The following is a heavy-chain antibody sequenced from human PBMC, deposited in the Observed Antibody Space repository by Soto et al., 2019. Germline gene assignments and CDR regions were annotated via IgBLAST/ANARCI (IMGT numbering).Heavy chain of an antibody. CDR3: ARGASP. Sequence: QVQLVQSGAEVKKPGASVKVSCKASGYTFTSSDINWVRQATGQGLEWMGWMNPNTGNTGYAQKFQGRITLTRSTSIITAYLELSSLNSDDSAVYYCARGASPWGQGTLVTVSS. J-gene: IGHJ5*02. CDR1: GYTFTSSD. V-gene: IGHV1-8*01. CDR2: MNPNTGNT.